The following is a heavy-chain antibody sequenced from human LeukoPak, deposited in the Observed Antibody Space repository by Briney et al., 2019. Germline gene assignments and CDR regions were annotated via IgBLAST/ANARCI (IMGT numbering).Heavy chain of an antibody. CDR2: ISTYNGNT. Sequence: ASVKVSCKASGYTFTSYGISWVRQAPGQGLEWLGWISTYNGNTNYAQKLQGRVTMTTDTSTSTAYMELRSLRYDDTAVYHCVRYPTYYYDSSGYYYYMDVWGKGTTVTVSS. CDR3: VRYPTYYYDSSGYYYYMDV. V-gene: IGHV1-18*01. CDR1: GYTFTSYG. D-gene: IGHD3-22*01. J-gene: IGHJ6*03.